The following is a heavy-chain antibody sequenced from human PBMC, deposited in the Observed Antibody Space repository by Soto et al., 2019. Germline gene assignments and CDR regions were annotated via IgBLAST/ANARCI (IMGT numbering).Heavy chain of an antibody. CDR1: GGSISSGGYY. D-gene: IGHD2-2*01. CDR2: IYYSGST. CDR3: ARGLDCSSTSCRGLGWFDP. V-gene: IGHV4-31*03. J-gene: IGHJ5*02. Sequence: QVQLQESGPGLVKPSQTLSLTCTVSGGSISSGGYYWSWIRQHPGKGLEWIGYIYYSGSTYYNPSLKSRVTIAVDTSKNQFSLKLSSVTAADTAVYYCARGLDCSSTSCRGLGWFDPWGQGTLVTVSS.